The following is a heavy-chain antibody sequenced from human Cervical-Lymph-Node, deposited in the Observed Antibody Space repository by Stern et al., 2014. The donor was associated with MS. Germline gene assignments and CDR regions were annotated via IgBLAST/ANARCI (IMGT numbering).Heavy chain of an antibody. D-gene: IGHD1-14*01. Sequence: EVQLEESGAELIRPGESLKISCKGSGFKFSIYWIAWVRQMPGTGLEWMGVIYPGDSETRYSPSVQGQVTMSADKSTSTAYLQWSSLNASDTAMYFCARQTTAWASDVWGQGTLVTVSS. CDR3: ARQTTAWASDV. CDR2: IYPGDSET. CDR1: GFKFSIYW. V-gene: IGHV5-51*01. J-gene: IGHJ4*02.